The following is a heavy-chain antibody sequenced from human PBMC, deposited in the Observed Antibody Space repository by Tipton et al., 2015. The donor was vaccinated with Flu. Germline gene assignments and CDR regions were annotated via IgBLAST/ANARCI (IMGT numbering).Heavy chain of an antibody. CDR2: MYTSGST. D-gene: IGHD3/OR15-3a*01. Sequence: TLSLTCTVSGGSISSSSYYWSWIRQPAGKGLEWIGRMYTSGSTNYNPSLKSRVTISVDTSRNQFYLKLSSVTAADTALYYCARVGLLTVFGLLIPNHFDPGGQGTPVTVSS. CDR1: GGSISSSSYY. J-gene: IGHJ5*02. V-gene: IGHV4-61*02. CDR3: ARVGLLTVFGLLIPNHFDP.